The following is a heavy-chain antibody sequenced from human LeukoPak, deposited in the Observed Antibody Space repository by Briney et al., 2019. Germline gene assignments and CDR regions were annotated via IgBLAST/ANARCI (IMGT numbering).Heavy chain of an antibody. CDR2: INPSGGST. Sequence: ASVKVSCKASGYTFTSYYMHWVRQAPGQGLEWMGIINPSGGSTSYAQKFQGRVTMTRDTSTSTVYMELSSLRSEDTAVYYCPTIDCSSTSCYRGWGQGTLVTVSS. CDR1: GYTFTSYY. J-gene: IGHJ4*02. D-gene: IGHD2-2*02. CDR3: PTIDCSSTSCYRG. V-gene: IGHV1-46*03.